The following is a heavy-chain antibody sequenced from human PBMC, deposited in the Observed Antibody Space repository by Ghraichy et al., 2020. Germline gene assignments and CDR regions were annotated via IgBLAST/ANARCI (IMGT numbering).Heavy chain of an antibody. V-gene: IGHV4-4*02. CDR1: GGSISSSNW. D-gene: IGHD4-11*01. J-gene: IGHJ4*02. CDR2: IYHSGST. Sequence: SETLSLTCAVSGGSISSSNWWSWVRQPPGKGLEWIGEIYHSGSTNYNPSLKSRVTISVDKSKNQFSLKLSPVTAADTAVYYCARDLTADDYRKYYFDYWGQGTLVTVSS. CDR3: ARDLTADDYRKYYFDY.